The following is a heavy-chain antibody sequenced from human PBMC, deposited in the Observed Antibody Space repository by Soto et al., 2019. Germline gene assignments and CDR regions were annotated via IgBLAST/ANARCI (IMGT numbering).Heavy chain of an antibody. CDR3: ARVYRDYIWGSYRSGDYYYYMDV. J-gene: IGHJ6*03. Sequence: GASVKVSCKASGYTFTSYYMHWVRQAPGQGLEGMGIINPSGGSTSYAQKFQGRVTMTRDTSTSTVYMELSSLRSEDTAVYYCARVYRDYIWGSYRSGDYYYYMDVWGKGTTVTVSS. CDR2: INPSGGST. V-gene: IGHV1-46*03. CDR1: GYTFTSYY. D-gene: IGHD3-16*02.